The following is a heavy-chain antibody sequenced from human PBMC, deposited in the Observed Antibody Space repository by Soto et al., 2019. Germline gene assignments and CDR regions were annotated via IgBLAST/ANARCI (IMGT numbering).Heavy chain of an antibody. CDR3: ARDWVPPNWNPARREYYYSYGMDV. CDR2: ISYDGSNK. Sequence: PGGSLRLSCAASGFTFSSYAMHWVRQAPGKGLEWVAVISYDGSNKYYADSVKGRFTISRDNSKNTLYLQMNSLRAEDTAVYYCARDWVPPNWNPARREYYYSYGMDVWRQGTTVTVSS. CDR1: GFTFSSYA. D-gene: IGHD1-1*01. V-gene: IGHV3-30-3*01. J-gene: IGHJ6*02.